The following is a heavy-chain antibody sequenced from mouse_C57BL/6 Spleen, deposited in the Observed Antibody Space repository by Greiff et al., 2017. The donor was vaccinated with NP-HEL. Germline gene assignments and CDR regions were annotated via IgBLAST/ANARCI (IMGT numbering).Heavy chain of an antibody. CDR2: IYPGSGST. CDR1: GYTFTSYW. Sequence: QVQLKQSGAELVKPGASVKMSCKASGYTFTSYWITWVKQRPGQGLEWIGDIYPGSGSTNYNEKFKSKATLTVDTSSSTAYMQLSSLTSEDSAVYYCAAHYYGSPWFAYWGQGTLVTVSA. D-gene: IGHD1-1*01. J-gene: IGHJ3*01. V-gene: IGHV1-55*01. CDR3: AAHYYGSPWFAY.